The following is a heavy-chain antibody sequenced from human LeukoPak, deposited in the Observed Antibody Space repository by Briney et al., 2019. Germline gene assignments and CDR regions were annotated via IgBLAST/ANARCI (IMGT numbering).Heavy chain of an antibody. CDR3: ARLSWELERRYLFDY. J-gene: IGHJ4*02. V-gene: IGHV4-59*08. D-gene: IGHD1-1*01. CDR1: GGSISSYY. Sequence: SETLSLTCTVSGGSISSYYWSWIRQPPGKGLEWIGYIYYSGSTNYNPSLKSRVTISVDTSKNQFSLKLSSVTAADTAVYYCARLSWELERRYLFDYWGQGTLVTVSS. CDR2: IYYSGST.